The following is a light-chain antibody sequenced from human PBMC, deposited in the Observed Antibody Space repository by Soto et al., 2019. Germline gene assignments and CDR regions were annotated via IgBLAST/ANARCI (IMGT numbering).Light chain of an antibody. J-gene: IGLJ1*01. CDR1: SSNIGNNY. V-gene: IGLV1-51*01. Sequence: QSVLTQPPSVSAAPGQKVTISCSGSSSNIGNNYVSWYQQLPGTAPKLLIYANDKRPSGIPDRFSGSKSGTSATLGITGLQTGDEADYYCGTWDYSLSSYVFGAGTKVTVL. CDR2: AND. CDR3: GTWDYSLSSYV.